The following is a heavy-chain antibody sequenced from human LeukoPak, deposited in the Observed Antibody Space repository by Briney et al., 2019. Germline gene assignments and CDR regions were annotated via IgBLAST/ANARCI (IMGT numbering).Heavy chain of an antibody. CDR3: ARVYLERLTAGYFDH. Sequence: PGGSLRLPCAASGITLTTNGMHWVRQAPGKGLEWVAFIQNDGSNKFYADSVKGRFTISKDNSKSTLYLQMNSLRDDDSAAYFCARVYLERLTAGYFDHWGQGTQVTVSP. J-gene: IGHJ4*02. D-gene: IGHD2-8*01. CDR2: IQNDGSNK. V-gene: IGHV3-30*02. CDR1: GITLTTNG.